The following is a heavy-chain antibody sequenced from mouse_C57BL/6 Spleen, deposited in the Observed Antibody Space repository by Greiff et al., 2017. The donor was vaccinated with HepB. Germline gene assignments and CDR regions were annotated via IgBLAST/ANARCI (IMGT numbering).Heavy chain of an antibody. J-gene: IGHJ2*01. CDR3: ARFSYGSSYKVYFDD. D-gene: IGHD1-1*01. V-gene: IGHV7-3*01. Sequence: EVKVVESGGGLVQPGGSLSLSCAASGFTFTDYYMSWVRQPPGTALEWLGFIRNKANGYTTEYSASVKGRFTISRDDSQSILYLQMNAMRAEDSATYDCARFSYGSSYKVYFDDWGQGTTLTVSS. CDR1: GFTFTDYY. CDR2: IRNKANGYTT.